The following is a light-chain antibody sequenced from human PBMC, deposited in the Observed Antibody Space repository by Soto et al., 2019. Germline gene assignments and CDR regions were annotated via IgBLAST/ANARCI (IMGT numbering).Light chain of an antibody. J-gene: IGKJ4*01. Sequence: EIVLTQSPATLSLSPGERATLSCRASQSVSSYLAWYQQKPRQAPRLLIYDASNRATGIPARFSGSGSGTDFTLTLSSLEPEDFAVYYCQQRSNWPLTFGGATKVEIK. CDR3: QQRSNWPLT. V-gene: IGKV3-11*01. CDR1: QSVSSY. CDR2: DAS.